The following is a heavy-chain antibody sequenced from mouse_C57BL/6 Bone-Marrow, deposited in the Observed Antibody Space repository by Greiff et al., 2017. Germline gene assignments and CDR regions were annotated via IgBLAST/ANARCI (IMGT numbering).Heavy chain of an antibody. J-gene: IGHJ1*03. V-gene: IGHV1-58*01. D-gene: IGHD1-1*01. CDR2: IYIGNGYT. CDR3: ARYYYGSSYDV. CDR1: GYTFTSYG. Sequence: EVKVVESGAELVRPGSSVKMSCKTSGYTFTSYGINWVKQRPGQGLEWIGYIYIGNGYTEYNEKFKGKATLTSDTSSSTAYMQLSSLTSEDSAIYFCARYYYGSSYDVWGTGTTVTVSS.